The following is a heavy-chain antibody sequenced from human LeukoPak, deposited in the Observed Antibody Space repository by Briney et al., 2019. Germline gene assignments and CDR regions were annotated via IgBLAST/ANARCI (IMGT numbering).Heavy chain of an antibody. V-gene: IGHV4-59*01. CDR3: ARDSYGSGSSHYYYYGMDV. D-gene: IGHD3-10*01. CDR2: IYYSGST. CDR1: GGSISSYY. Sequence: SETLSLTCTVSGGSISSYYWSWIRQPPGKGLEWIGYIYYSGSTNYNPSLKSRVTISVDTSKDQFSLKLSSVTAADTAVYYCARDSYGSGSSHYYYYGMDVWGQGTTVTVSS. J-gene: IGHJ6*02.